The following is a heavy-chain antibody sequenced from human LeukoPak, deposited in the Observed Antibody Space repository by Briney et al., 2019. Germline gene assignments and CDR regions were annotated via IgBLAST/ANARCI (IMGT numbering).Heavy chain of an antibody. J-gene: IGHJ4*02. CDR3: ARRATIFGVVNFDY. CDR2: MYYSGSS. Sequence: SETLSLTCTVSGASISNTIYYWGWIRQPPGKGLEWIGSMYYSGSSYYNPSLKSRATISVDTSKNQFSLKLSSVTAADTAVYYCARRATIFGVVNFDYWGQGTLVTVSS. CDR1: GASISNTIYY. D-gene: IGHD3-3*01. V-gene: IGHV4-39*01.